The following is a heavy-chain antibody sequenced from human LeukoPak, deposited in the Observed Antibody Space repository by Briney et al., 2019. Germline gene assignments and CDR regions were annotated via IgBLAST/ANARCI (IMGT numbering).Heavy chain of an antibody. V-gene: IGHV4-59*01. CDR2: IYYSGST. CDR3: ARVEGSSGWFWFDP. CDR1: GGSISSYY. D-gene: IGHD6-19*01. Sequence: SETLSLTCTVSGGSISSYYWSWIRQPPGKGLEWIGYIYYSGSTNYNPSLKSRVTISVDTSKNQFSLKLSSVTAADTAVYYCARVEGSSGWFWFDPWGQGTLVTVSS. J-gene: IGHJ5*02.